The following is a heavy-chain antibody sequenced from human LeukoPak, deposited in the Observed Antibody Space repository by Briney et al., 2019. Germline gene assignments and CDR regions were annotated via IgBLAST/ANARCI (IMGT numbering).Heavy chain of an antibody. CDR3: ARSVTTLTNWYFDL. J-gene: IGHJ2*01. CDR1: GGSISSYY. D-gene: IGHD4-17*01. Sequence: SETLSLTCTVSGGSISSYYWSWIRQPAEKGLEWIGRVYTSGSTNYNPSLKSRVTMSVDTSKNQFSLKLSSVTAADTAVYYCARSVTTLTNWYFDLWGRGTLVTVSS. V-gene: IGHV4-4*07. CDR2: VYTSGST.